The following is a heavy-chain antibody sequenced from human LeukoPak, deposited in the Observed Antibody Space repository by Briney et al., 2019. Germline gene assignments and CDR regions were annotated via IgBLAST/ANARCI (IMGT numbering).Heavy chain of an antibody. J-gene: IGHJ4*02. CDR3: ARGVTSYYKDPFGD. V-gene: IGHV3-30*03. CDR1: GFSLTSNG. D-gene: IGHD1-26*01. CDR2: ISHDGNKK. Sequence: PGGSLRLSCAASGFSLTSNGMHWVRQAPGKGLEWVAFISHDGNKKYYADSVKGRFTVSRDSSKSTLFLQMDSLRRDDTAVYYCARGVTSYYKDPFGDWGQGTLVIVSS.